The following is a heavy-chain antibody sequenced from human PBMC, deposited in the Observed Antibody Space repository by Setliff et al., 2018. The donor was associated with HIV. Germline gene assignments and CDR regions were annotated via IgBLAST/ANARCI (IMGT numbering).Heavy chain of an antibody. J-gene: IGHJ5*01. CDR2: IYTSGST. D-gene: IGHD1-26*01. CDR1: GGSMNSYY. Sequence: SETLSLTCTVSGGSMNSYYWSWIRQPPGKGLEWIGYIYTSGSTKYNPSLKSRVTILVDPSKNQFSLRLSSVTAADTAVYYCARTTYSGSYFNDSWGQGTLVTVSS. CDR3: ARTTYSGSYFNDS. V-gene: IGHV4-4*09.